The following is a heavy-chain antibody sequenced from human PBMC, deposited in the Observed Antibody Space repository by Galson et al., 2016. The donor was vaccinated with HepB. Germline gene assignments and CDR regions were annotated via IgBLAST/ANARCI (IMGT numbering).Heavy chain of an antibody. CDR1: GFIFGDYA. Sequence: SLRLSCAASGFIFGDYAMSWVRQSPGKGLEWVSGLTWNGGIIGYADSVKGRFTISRDSARNFLFLQMNNLRSEDTALYYCAKGIGSGWSDYWGPGTLVSVSS. D-gene: IGHD6-19*01. CDR2: LTWNGGII. J-gene: IGHJ4*02. CDR3: AKGIGSGWSDY. V-gene: IGHV3-9*01.